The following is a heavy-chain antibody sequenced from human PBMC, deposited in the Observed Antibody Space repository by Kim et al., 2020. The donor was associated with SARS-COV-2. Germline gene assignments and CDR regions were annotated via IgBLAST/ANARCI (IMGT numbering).Heavy chain of an antibody. D-gene: IGHD2-2*01. J-gene: IGHJ4*02. V-gene: IGHV3-11*06. Sequence: VKGRFTISRDTAKKSLYLQMSSQRAEDTAVYYCASGSGCAIVVVPAAMDYWGQGTLVTVSS. CDR3: ASGSGCAIVVVPAAMDY.